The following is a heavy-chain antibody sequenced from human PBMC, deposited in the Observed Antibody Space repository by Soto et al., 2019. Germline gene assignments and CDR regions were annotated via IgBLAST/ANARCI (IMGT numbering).Heavy chain of an antibody. CDR1: GFTFSSYA. CDR3: AKQPHASSWYWVDY. Sequence: EVQLLESGGGLVQPGGSLRLSCAASGFTFSSYAMSWVRQAPGKGLEWVSAISGSGGSTYYADSVKGRFTISRDNSKNTLYLQMNSLRAEDTALYYCAKQPHASSWYWVDYWGQGTLVTVSS. J-gene: IGHJ4*02. CDR2: ISGSGGST. V-gene: IGHV3-23*01. D-gene: IGHD6-13*01.